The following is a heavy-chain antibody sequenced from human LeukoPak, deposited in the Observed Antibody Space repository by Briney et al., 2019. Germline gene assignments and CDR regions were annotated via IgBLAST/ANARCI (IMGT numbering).Heavy chain of an antibody. D-gene: IGHD2-2*01. V-gene: IGHV3-21*01. CDR2: ISSSSSYI. J-gene: IGHJ4*02. Sequence: GGSLRLSCAASGFTFSSYSMNWVRQAPGKGLEWVSSISSSSSYIYYADSVKGRFTISRDNAKNSLYLQMNSLRAEDTAVYYCAREDCSSTSCYFKFDYRGQGTLVTVSS. CDR1: GFTFSSYS. CDR3: AREDCSSTSCYFKFDY.